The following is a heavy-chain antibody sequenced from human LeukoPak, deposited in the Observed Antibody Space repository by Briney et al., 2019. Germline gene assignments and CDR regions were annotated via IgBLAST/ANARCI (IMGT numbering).Heavy chain of an antibody. CDR2: IKSDGTTT. Sequence: GGSLRLSCAASGFTFTSYWIHWVRHAPGKGLVWVSRIKSDGTTTNYADSVQGRFTISRDNTKNTVYLQMNSLRVDDSAVYYCAKDQEIQGKTLFYFDFWGQGNQVTVSS. V-gene: IGHV3-74*01. D-gene: IGHD5-18*01. J-gene: IGHJ4*02. CDR1: GFTFTSYW. CDR3: AKDQEIQGKTLFYFDF.